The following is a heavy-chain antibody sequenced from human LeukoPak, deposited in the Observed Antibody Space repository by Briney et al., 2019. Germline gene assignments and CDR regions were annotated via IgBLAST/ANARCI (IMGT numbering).Heavy chain of an antibody. J-gene: IGHJ4*02. CDR3: AKDDKFVNYYFGN. Sequence: GGSLRLSCVGSGFTVTSYAMTWVRQPPGKGLDWVSTISGSGDSTYYADSVKGRFTISRDNSKNTLYLLMNSLRAEDTAVYYCAKDDKFVNYYFGNWGQGTLVTVSS. D-gene: IGHD2/OR15-2a*01. CDR1: GFTVTSYA. CDR2: ISGSGDST. V-gene: IGHV3-23*01.